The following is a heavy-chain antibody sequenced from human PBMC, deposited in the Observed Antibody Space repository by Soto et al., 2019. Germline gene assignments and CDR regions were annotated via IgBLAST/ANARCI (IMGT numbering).Heavy chain of an antibody. CDR1: GGSISSGGYY. Sequence: QVQLQESGPGLVKPSQTLSLTCTVSGGSISSGGYYWRCIRQHPGKGLEWIGYIYYSGSTYYNPSLKSRVTISVDTSKNQFSLKLSSVTAADTAVYYCAVTTTVTRVDYFDYWGQGTLVTVSS. CDR2: IYYSGST. D-gene: IGHD4-17*01. CDR3: AVTTTVTRVDYFDY. V-gene: IGHV4-31*03. J-gene: IGHJ4*02.